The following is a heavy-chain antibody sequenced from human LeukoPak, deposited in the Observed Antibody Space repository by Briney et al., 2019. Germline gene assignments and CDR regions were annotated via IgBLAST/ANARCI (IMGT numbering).Heavy chain of an antibody. CDR3: ARGWALTDY. D-gene: IGHD3-16*01. J-gene: IGHJ4*02. CDR1: GGSFSGYY. CDR2: INHSGST. Sequence: SETLSLTCAVYGGSFSGYYWSWIRQPPGKGLEWIGEINHSGSTNYNPSLKSRVTISVDTSKNQFSLELSSVTAADTAVYYCARGWALTDYWGQGTLVTVSS. V-gene: IGHV4-34*01.